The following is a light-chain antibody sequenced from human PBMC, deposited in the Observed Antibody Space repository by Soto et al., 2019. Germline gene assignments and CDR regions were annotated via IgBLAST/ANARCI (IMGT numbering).Light chain of an antibody. CDR3: AAWDDSLNAWV. CDR2: SNN. J-gene: IGLJ3*02. CDR1: SSNIESNT. Sequence: QSVLTQPPSASGTPGQRVTISCSGSSSNIESNTVNWYQQLPGTAPKLLIYSNNQRPSGVPDRFSGSKYGTSASLAISGLQSEDEDDYYCAAWDDSLNAWVFGGGTKLTVL. V-gene: IGLV1-44*01.